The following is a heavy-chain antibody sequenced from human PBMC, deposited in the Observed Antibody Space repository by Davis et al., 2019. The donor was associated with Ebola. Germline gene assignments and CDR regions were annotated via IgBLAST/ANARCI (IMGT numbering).Heavy chain of an antibody. CDR2: IRSKANSYAT. CDR3: TSTLDGDYVDY. J-gene: IGHJ4*02. CDR1: GFTFSGPA. D-gene: IGHD4-17*01. V-gene: IGHV3-73*01. Sequence: GESLKISCAASGFTFSGPAMHWVRQASGKGLGWVGRIRSKANSYATAYAASVKGRFTISRDDSKNTAYLQMNSLKTEDTAVYYCTSTLDGDYVDYWGQGTLVTVSS.